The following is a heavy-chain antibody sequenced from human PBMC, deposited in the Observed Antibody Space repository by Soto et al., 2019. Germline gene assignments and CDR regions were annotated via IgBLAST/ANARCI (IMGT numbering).Heavy chain of an antibody. CDR3: ARVRGANMGPFDY. Sequence: GGSLRLSCAASGFTFSSYWMSWVRQAPGKGLEWVANIKQDGSEKYYVDSVKGRFTISRDNAKNSLYLQMNSLRAEDTAVYYCARVRGANMGPFDYWGQGTLATVSS. J-gene: IGHJ4*02. V-gene: IGHV3-7*01. CDR2: IKQDGSEK. D-gene: IGHD3-10*01. CDR1: GFTFSSYW.